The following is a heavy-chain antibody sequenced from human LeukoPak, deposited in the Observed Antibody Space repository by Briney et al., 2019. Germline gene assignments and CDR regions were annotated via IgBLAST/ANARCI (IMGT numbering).Heavy chain of an antibody. CDR1: GFTFSTYA. V-gene: IGHV3-23*01. J-gene: IGHJ4*02. D-gene: IGHD6-19*01. Sequence: GGSLRLSCAASGFTFSTYAMSWVRQTPGKGLELVSSITSSGYDTYYRDSVKGRFTISRDNSENTLYLQMNSLRPEDTAMYYCAKDSRETLAGTEDYWGRGPLVTVPS. CDR2: ITSSGYDT. CDR3: AKDSRETLAGTEDY.